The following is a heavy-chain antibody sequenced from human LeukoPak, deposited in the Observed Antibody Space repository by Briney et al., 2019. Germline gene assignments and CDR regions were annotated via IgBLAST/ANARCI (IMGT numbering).Heavy chain of an antibody. D-gene: IGHD3-22*01. CDR2: ISAYNGNT. CDR3: ARAPYYYDSSGYYGSSL. J-gene: IGHJ4*02. CDR1: GYTFTGYY. Sequence: ASVKVSCKASGYTFTGYYMHWVRRAPGQGLEWMGWISAYNGNTNYAQKLQGRVTMTTDTSTSTAYMELRSLRSDDTAVYYCARAPYYYDSSGYYGSSLWGQGTLVTVSS. V-gene: IGHV1-18*04.